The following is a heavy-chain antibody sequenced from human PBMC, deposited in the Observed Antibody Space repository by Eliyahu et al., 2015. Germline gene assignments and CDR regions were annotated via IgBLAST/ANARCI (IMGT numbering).Heavy chain of an antibody. J-gene: IGHJ4*02. CDR1: GFSLSTSGMC. V-gene: IGHV2-70*15. Sequence: QVTLRESGPALVKPTQTLTLTCTFSGFSLSTSGMCVSWIRQPPGKALEWLARIDWDDDKYYSTSLKTRLTIPKDTSKNQVVLTMTNMDPVDTATYYCARHYYGSGGFDYWGQGTLVTVSS. CDR3: ARHYYGSGGFDY. D-gene: IGHD3-10*01. CDR2: IDWDDDK.